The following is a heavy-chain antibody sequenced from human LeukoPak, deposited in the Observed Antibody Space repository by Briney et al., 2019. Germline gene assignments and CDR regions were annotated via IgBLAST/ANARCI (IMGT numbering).Heavy chain of an antibody. J-gene: IGHJ3*02. CDR1: GYTFTGYY. CDR2: INPNNGGT. CDR3: ARDGAPLNAFDI. D-gene: IGHD3-16*01. Sequence: ASVKVSCKASGYTFTGYYIHWVRQAPGQGLEWMGWINPNNGGTNYAQNFQGRVAMTRDTSISTVYMELSRLRSDDTAVYYCARDGAPLNAFDIWGQGTMVTVSS. V-gene: IGHV1-2*02.